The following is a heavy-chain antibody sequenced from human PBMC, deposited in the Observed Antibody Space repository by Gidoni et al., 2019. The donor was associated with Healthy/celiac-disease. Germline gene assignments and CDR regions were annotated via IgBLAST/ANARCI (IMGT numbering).Heavy chain of an antibody. CDR2: LNPNSGNT. J-gene: IGHJ3*02. Sequence: QVQLVQSGAEVKKPGASVKVSCKASGYTFTSYDINWVRQATGQGLEWMGVLNPNSGNTGYAQKFQGRVTMTRNTSISTAYMELSSLRSEDTAVYYCAGATAIRGADAFDIWSQGTMVTVSS. D-gene: IGHD2-21*02. CDR3: AGATAIRGADAFDI. CDR1: GYTFTSYD. V-gene: IGHV1-8*01.